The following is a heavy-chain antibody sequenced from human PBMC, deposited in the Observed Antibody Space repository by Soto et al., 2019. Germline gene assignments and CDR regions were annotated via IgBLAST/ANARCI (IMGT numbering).Heavy chain of an antibody. D-gene: IGHD3-22*01. Sequence: SVKVSCKASGGTFSRYALNWVRQAPGQGPEWMGGIVPIFGKPKYAQKFQGRVTITADESTSTAYMELSSLRSEDTAVYYCARGVDYDSSAYYFFFWGQGTLVTVS. CDR3: ARGVDYDSSAYYFFF. CDR2: IVPIFGKP. CDR1: GGTFSRYA. V-gene: IGHV1-69*13. J-gene: IGHJ4*02.